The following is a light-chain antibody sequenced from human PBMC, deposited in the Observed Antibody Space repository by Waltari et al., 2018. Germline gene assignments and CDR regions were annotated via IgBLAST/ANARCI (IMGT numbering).Light chain of an antibody. Sequence: QSALTQPRPASGSPGQSVTISCTGTSSDVGGYNYVSWYQQHPGKAPKLMIYDVSKRPSGVPDRFSGSKSGNTASLTISGLQAEDEADYYCCSYAGSYPVVFGGGTKLTVL. CDR1: SSDVGGYNY. V-gene: IGLV2-11*01. J-gene: IGLJ2*01. CDR3: CSYAGSYPVV. CDR2: DVS.